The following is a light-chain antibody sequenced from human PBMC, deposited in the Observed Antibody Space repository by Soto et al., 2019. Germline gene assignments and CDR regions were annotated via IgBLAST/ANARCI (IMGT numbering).Light chain of an antibody. J-gene: IGKJ1*01. CDR1: QSISTSY. Sequence: EIVLTQSPGTLSLSPGERATLSCRASQSISTSYLAWYQQKPGQAPGLLIYGASSRATGIPDRFSGSGSGTDFTLTISRLEPEDSAIYYCQQYVSWTFGQGTKVGIK. CDR2: GAS. CDR3: QQYVSWT. V-gene: IGKV3-20*01.